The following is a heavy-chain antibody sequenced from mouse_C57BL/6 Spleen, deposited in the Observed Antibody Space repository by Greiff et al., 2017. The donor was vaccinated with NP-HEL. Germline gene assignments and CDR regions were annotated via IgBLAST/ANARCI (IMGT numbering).Heavy chain of an antibody. Sequence: QVQLQQSGAELVRPGASVKLSCKASGYTFTDYYINWVKQRPGQGLEWIARIYPGSGNTYYNEKFKGKATLTAEKSSSTAYMQLSSLTSEDSAVYFCAREGYYGSSYVGMDYWGQGTSVTVSS. J-gene: IGHJ4*01. CDR1: GYTFTDYY. D-gene: IGHD1-1*01. V-gene: IGHV1-76*01. CDR2: IYPGSGNT. CDR3: AREGYYGSSYVGMDY.